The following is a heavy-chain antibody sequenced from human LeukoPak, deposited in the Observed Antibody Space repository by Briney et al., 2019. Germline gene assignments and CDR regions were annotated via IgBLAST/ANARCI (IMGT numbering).Heavy chain of an antibody. Sequence: PSETLSLTCTVSGGSISSYYWSWIRQPPGKGLEWIGYIYYSGSTNYNPSLKSRVTISVDTSKNQFSLKLSSVTAADTAVYYCARTRITMVRGVLEYWGQGTLVTVSS. V-gene: IGHV4-59*08. D-gene: IGHD3-10*01. CDR3: ARTRITMVRGVLEY. CDR1: GGSISSYY. J-gene: IGHJ4*02. CDR2: IYYSGST.